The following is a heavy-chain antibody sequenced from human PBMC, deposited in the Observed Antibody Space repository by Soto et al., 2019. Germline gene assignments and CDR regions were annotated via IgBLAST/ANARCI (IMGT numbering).Heavy chain of an antibody. V-gene: IGHV4-39*01. J-gene: IGHJ6*02. CDR2: IYGTGNT. D-gene: IGHD6-13*01. Sequence: QLQVQESGPGLVKPSETLSLSCTVSGGSITSSFDWGWIRQPPGKGLEWIGSIYGTGNTYYNPSLKGRVTISADTSKNQFSLNLISVTAADTAVYYCRSSSRYSTDVWGQGATVTVSS. CDR3: RSSSRYSTDV. CDR1: GGSITSSFD.